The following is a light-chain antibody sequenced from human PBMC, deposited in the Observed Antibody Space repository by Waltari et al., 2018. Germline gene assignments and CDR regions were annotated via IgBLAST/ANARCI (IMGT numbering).Light chain of an antibody. CDR2: GAS. CDR1: QSVSSNY. Sequence: EIVLTQSPGTLSLSPGERATLSCRASQSVSSNYLAWYQQKPGQTPWLLIYGASSRATGTPDRFSGSGSGTDFTLTINRLEPEDFAMYYCQQYAISPTFG. CDR3: QQYAISPT. J-gene: IGKJ2*01. V-gene: IGKV3-20*01.